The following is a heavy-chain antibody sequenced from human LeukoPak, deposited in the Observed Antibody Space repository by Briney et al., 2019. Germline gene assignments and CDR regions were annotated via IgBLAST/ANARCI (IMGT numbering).Heavy chain of an antibody. Sequence: SETLSPTCAVSGGSTSGYYWSWIRQPPGKGRWWSGHLYSSVSANSNPSLKSPVTTSVDTSKNHFSLKLSSVTPADTAVYHCARVQVPYCSSTSCSETYWFDPWGQGTLVTVSS. CDR1: GGSTSGYY. CDR3: ARVQVPYCSSTSCSETYWFDP. D-gene: IGHD2-2*01. CDR2: LYSSVSA. J-gene: IGHJ5*02. V-gene: IGHV4-59*01.